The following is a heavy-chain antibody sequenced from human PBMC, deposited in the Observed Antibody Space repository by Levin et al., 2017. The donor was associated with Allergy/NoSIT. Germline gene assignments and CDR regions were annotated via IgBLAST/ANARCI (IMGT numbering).Heavy chain of an antibody. V-gene: IGHV3-30*18. J-gene: IGHJ6*03. D-gene: IGHD1-26*01. Sequence: GGSLRLSCAASGFTFSRHGMHWVRQAPGKGLEWVAVILSDASNAYYVDSVKGRFTISRDDSKNTLYLQMHSLRVDDTAVYYCAKDTEFLSGSGRIYYYMDVWGKGTTVTVSS. CDR1: GFTFSRHG. CDR2: ILSDASNA. CDR3: AKDTEFLSGSGRIYYYMDV.